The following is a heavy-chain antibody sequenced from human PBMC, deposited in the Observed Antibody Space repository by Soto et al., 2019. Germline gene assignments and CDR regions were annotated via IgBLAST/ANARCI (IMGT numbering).Heavy chain of an antibody. J-gene: IGHJ6*02. CDR1: GGSISSSNW. CDR2: IYHSGST. D-gene: IGHD3-9*01. CDR3: ARAIYDIVTGYYGDYYYGMDV. Sequence: SETLSLTCAVSGGSISSSNWWSWVRQPPGKGLEWIGEIYHSGSTNYNPSLKSRVTISVDKSKNQFSLKLSSVTAADTAVYYCARAIYDIVTGYYGDYYYGMDVWGQGTTVTVSS. V-gene: IGHV4-4*02.